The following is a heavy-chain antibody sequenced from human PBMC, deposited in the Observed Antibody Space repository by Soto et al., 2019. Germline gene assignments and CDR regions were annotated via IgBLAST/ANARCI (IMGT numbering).Heavy chain of an antibody. V-gene: IGHV3-23*01. CDR3: AKDQAAAGTISRYFQH. CDR1: GFSFSTYA. D-gene: IGHD6-13*01. Sequence: GGSLRLSCAASGFSFSTYAMSWVRQAPGKGLEWVSGISGSGGTTYYADSVKGRFTISRDNSKNTLYLQVNNLRVEDTAVYYCAKDQAAAGTISRYFQHWGQGTLVTVSS. J-gene: IGHJ1*01. CDR2: ISGSGGTT.